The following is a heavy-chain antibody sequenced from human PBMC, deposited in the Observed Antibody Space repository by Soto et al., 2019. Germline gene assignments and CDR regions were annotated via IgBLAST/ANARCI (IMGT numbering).Heavy chain of an antibody. Sequence: SSVKVSCKASGGTFSSYAISWVRQAPGQGLEWMGGIIPIFGTANYAQKFQGRVTITADESTSTAYMELSSLRSEDTAVYYCARSTKQDYDILTGYYNDAFDIWGQGTMVTVSS. D-gene: IGHD3-9*01. J-gene: IGHJ3*02. CDR1: GGTFSSYA. CDR3: ARSTKQDYDILTGYYNDAFDI. V-gene: IGHV1-69*13. CDR2: IIPIFGTA.